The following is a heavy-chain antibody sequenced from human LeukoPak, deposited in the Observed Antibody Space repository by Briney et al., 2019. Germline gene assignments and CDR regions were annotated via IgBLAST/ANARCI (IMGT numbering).Heavy chain of an antibody. CDR1: GFTFSSYA. CDR2: ISYDGSNK. Sequence: GRSLRLSCAPSGFTFSSYAMHWVRQAPGKGLEWVAVISYDGSNKYYADSVKGRFTISRDNSKNTLYLQMNSLRAGDTAVYYCARDQKRYCSSTSCSLGIDYWGQGTLVTVSS. V-gene: IGHV3-30-3*01. D-gene: IGHD2-2*01. CDR3: ARDQKRYCSSTSCSLGIDY. J-gene: IGHJ4*02.